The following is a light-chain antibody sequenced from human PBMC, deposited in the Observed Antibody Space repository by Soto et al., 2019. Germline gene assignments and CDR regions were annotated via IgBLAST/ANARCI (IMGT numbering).Light chain of an antibody. J-gene: IGLJ2*01. CDR3: GADHGSGSNFLVV. V-gene: IGLV9-49*01. CDR1: SGYSNYE. CDR2: VGTGGIVG. Sequence: QPVLTQPPSASASLGASVTLTCTLSSGYSNYEVDWYQQRPGKGPRFVMRVGTGGIVGSKGDGIPDRFSVLGSGLNRDLTIKNIQEEDESDYHCGADHGSGSNFLVVFGGGTKVTVL.